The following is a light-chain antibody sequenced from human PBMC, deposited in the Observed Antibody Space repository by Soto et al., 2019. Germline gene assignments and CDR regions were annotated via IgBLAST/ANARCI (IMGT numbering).Light chain of an antibody. Sequence: DVVMTQSPLSLPVTLGQPASISCRSSQSLVHSDGNTYLNWFQQRPDQSTRRLIYKISNRGSGVPDRVSGGGSGGDFTLKISRVQAEDVAIYYCMQFASGPAYTFGQGAKLEIK. V-gene: IGKV2-30*02. CDR1: QSLVHSDGNTY. CDR2: KIS. CDR3: MQFASGPAYT. J-gene: IGKJ2*01.